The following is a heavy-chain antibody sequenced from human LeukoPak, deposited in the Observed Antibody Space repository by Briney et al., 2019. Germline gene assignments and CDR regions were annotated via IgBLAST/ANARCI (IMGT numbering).Heavy chain of an antibody. J-gene: IGHJ3*02. CDR1: GASFSGDH. CDR2: VSQSGGA. Sequence: SETLSLTCAVSGASFSGDHCSWIRQTPGKGLEWIGEVSQSGGASYNPSLKSRVTISVETSKNHVSLKLSSVTAADTAMYYCAGSYGGNAVGPFDIWGQGTMVTVSS. CDR3: AGSYGGNAVGPFDI. V-gene: IGHV4-34*01. D-gene: IGHD4-23*01.